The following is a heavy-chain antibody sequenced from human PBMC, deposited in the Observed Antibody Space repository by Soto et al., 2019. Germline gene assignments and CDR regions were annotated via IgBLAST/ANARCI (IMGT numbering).Heavy chain of an antibody. V-gene: IGHV1-69*13. CDR1: GGTFSRYA. CDR3: AREETYGSGTRGAFDI. CDR2: IIPVFGTA. D-gene: IGHD3-10*01. J-gene: IGHJ3*02. Sequence: SVKVSCKASGGTFSRYAISWVRQAPGQGLEWMGGIIPVFGTANYAQKFQGRVTITADESTSTAYMELSSLRSEDTAVYYCAREETYGSGTRGAFDIGGQGTMVTVSS.